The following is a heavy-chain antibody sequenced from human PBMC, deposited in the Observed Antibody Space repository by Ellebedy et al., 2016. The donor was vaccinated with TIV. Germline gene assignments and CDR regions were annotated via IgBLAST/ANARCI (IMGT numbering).Heavy chain of an antibody. D-gene: IGHD2-8*01. CDR2: IRTKPHNYAT. CDR1: GFPFSGAG. J-gene: IGHJ4*02. V-gene: IGHV3-73*01. CDR3: MVFERNGYFDY. Sequence: PGGSLRLSCTISGFPFSGAGVHWVRQASGKGLEWVGNIRTKPHNYATTYAASVEGRFAISRDDSKNTAYLKMNSLKTEDTAMYFCMVFERNGYFDYWGQGTLVVVSS.